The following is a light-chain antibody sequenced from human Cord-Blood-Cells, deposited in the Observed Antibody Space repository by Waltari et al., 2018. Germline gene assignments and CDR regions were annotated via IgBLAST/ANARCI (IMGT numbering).Light chain of an antibody. Sequence: QSVLTQPPSVSAAPGQKVTISCSGSSSNIGNNYVSWYQQLPGTAPNLRIYENNQRPSGIPDRFSGSKSGTSATLGITGLQTGDEADYYCGTWDSSLSAGVFGTGTKVNVL. CDR1: SSNIGNNY. CDR3: GTWDSSLSAGV. V-gene: IGLV1-51*02. J-gene: IGLJ1*01. CDR2: ENN.